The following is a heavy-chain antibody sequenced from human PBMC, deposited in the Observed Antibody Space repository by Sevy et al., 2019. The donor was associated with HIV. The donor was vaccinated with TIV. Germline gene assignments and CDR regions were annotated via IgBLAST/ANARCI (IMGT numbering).Heavy chain of an antibody. CDR3: ERKTRWGEDAFDI. D-gene: IGHD7-27*01. CDR2: MNPNSGNT. J-gene: IGHJ3*02. CDR1: GYTFTSYD. Sequence: ASVKVSCKASGYTFTSYDINWVRQATGQGLEWMGWMNPNSGNTGYAQKFQGRVTMTRNTSISTAYMELSSLRSEDTAVYYCERKTRWGEDAFDIWGQGTMVTVSS. V-gene: IGHV1-8*01.